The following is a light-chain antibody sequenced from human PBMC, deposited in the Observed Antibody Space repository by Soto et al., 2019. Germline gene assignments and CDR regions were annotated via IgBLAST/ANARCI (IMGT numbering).Light chain of an antibody. J-gene: IGKJ1*01. CDR2: GAS. CDR3: QQFGRSPPSWT. Sequence: ETVLTQSPGTLSSSPGERATLSCRASQSVSSNYLAWYQQKPGQAPRLLIYGASTRATGIPDRFSGSGSGTVFTLTISRLEPEDFAVYYCQQFGRSPPSWTFGQGTKVEIK. V-gene: IGKV3-20*01. CDR1: QSVSSNY.